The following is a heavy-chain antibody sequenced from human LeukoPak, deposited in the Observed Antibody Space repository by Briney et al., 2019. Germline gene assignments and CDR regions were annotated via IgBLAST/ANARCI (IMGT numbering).Heavy chain of an antibody. J-gene: IGHJ4*02. CDR1: GFTFSDYY. D-gene: IGHD1-14*01. CDR3: ARRDLTLFDY. Sequence: GGSLRLSCAASGFTFSDYYMSWIRQAPGKGLEWVANIKQDGSEKYYVDSVKGRFTISRDNAENSLYLQMNSLRAEDTAVYYCARRDLTLFDYWGQGTLVTVSS. CDR2: IKQDGSEK. V-gene: IGHV3-7*01.